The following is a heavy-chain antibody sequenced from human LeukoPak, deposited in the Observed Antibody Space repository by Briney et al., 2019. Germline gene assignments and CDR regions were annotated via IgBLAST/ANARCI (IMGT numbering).Heavy chain of an antibody. CDR1: GFTFSTYW. CDR3: ARDSGQGGFDP. V-gene: IGHV3-7*01. Sequence: PGGSLRLSCAASGFTFSTYWMNWVRQAPGKGLEWVANIKQDGSEKYYVDSVKGRFTISRDNAKNSLYLQMNSLRAEDTAVYYCARDSGQGGFDPWGQGTLVTVSS. CDR2: IKQDGSEK. J-gene: IGHJ5*02.